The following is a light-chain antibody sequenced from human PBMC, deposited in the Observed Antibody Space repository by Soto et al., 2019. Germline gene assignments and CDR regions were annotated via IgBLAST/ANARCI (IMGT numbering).Light chain of an antibody. CDR1: QDISRW. CDR3: QQANTFPWT. J-gene: IGKJ1*01. CDR2: TAS. V-gene: IGKV1-12*02. Sequence: DLQMTQSPSAVSASVGDRVTITCRASQDISRWLVWYQQKPGKAPKLLIYTASYLQSGVPSRFSGSGSGTVFTLTISSLQSEDFATYYCQQANTFPWTFGQGTKVEIK.